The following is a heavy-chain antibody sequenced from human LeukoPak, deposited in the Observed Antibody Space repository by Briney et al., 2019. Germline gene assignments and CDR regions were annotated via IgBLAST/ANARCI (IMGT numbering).Heavy chain of an antibody. D-gene: IGHD4-17*01. CDR2: LNSNSRYI. J-gene: IGHJ4*02. CDR1: GFTFSGYS. Sequence: PGGSLRLSCAASGFTFSGYSMNWVRQAPGKGLEWVSSLNSNSRYIYYADSVKGRFTISRDNAKNSLYLQMNSLRAEDTAVYYCARDYYGDYYFDYWGQGTLVTVSS. V-gene: IGHV3-21*01. CDR3: ARDYYGDYYFDY.